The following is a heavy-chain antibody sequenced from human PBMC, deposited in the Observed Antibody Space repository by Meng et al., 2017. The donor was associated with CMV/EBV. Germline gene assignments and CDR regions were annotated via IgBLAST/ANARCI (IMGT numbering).Heavy chain of an antibody. V-gene: IGHV3-33*01. Sequence: LSCAAYGFTFGSQGMHWVRQAPGKGLEWVAIIWYHGNKEYYADSVKGRFTISRDNFKNMLYLQMDSLRAEDTAVYYCVRDSDYHPDYWGQGTLVTVSS. CDR3: VRDSDYHPDY. CDR1: GFTFGSQG. J-gene: IGHJ4*02. D-gene: IGHD4-11*01. CDR2: IWYHGNKE.